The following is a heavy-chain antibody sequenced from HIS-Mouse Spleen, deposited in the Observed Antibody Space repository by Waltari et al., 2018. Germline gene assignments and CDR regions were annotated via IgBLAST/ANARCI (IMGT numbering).Heavy chain of an antibody. CDR1: GGPISSSSSY. D-gene: IGHD6-13*01. J-gene: IGHJ2*01. V-gene: IGHV4-39*07. Sequence: QLQLQESGPGLVKPSETLSPTCPVPGGPISSSSSYWGWIRQPPGKGLEWSGSIYYSGSTYYNPSLKSRVTISVDTSKNQFSLKLSSVTAADTAVYYCAREIPYSSSWYDWYFDLWGRGTLVTVSS. CDR2: IYYSGST. CDR3: AREIPYSSSWYDWYFDL.